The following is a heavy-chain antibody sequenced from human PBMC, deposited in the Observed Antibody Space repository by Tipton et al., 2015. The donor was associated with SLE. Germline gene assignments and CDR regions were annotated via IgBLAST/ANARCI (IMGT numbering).Heavy chain of an antibody. CDR3: AKDWVAAAVAEYFQH. V-gene: IGHV3-23*01. CDR1: GFTFSGSA. J-gene: IGHJ1*01. D-gene: IGHD6-13*01. CDR2: ISGSGGST. Sequence: SLRLSCAASGFTFSGSAMHWVRQASGKGLEWVSAISGSGGSTYYADSVKGRFTISRDNSKNTLYLQMNSLRTEDTAVYYCAKDWVAAAVAEYFQHWGQGTLVTVSS.